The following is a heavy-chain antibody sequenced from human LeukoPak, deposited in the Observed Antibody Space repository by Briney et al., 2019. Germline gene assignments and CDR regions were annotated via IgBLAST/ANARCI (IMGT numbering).Heavy chain of an antibody. D-gene: IGHD1-26*01. Sequence: GASVKVSCKASGYTFTSNYIHWVRQAPGQGLEWMGMIYPRDGSTSYAQKFQGRVTITADESTSTAYMELSSLRSEDTAVYYCAKGLLSGRFDPGGQGTLVTVSS. J-gene: IGHJ5*02. CDR1: GYTFTSNY. V-gene: IGHV1-46*01. CDR3: AKGLLSGRFDP. CDR2: IYPRDGST.